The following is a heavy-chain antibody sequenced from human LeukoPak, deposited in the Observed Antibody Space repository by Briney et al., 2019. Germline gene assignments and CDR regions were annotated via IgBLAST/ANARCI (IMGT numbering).Heavy chain of an antibody. CDR3: AKDPYDSSGYYVDY. Sequence: GGSLRLSCAASGFTFSSYAMSWVRQAPGKGLEWVSAISGSGGSTYYADSVKGRFTIFRDNSKNTLYLQMNSLRAEDTAVYYCAKDPYDSSGYYVDYWGQGTLVTVSS. J-gene: IGHJ4*02. CDR1: GFTFSSYA. D-gene: IGHD3-22*01. V-gene: IGHV3-23*01. CDR2: ISGSGGST.